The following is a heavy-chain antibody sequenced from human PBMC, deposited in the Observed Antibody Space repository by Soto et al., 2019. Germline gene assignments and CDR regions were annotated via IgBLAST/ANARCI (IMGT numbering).Heavy chain of an antibody. CDR3: ARGGRIQLWLWHDY. J-gene: IGHJ4*02. Sequence: PSETLSLTCAVSGYSISSGYYWGWIRQPPGKGLEWIGSIYHSGSTYYNPSLKSRVTISVDTSKNQFSLKLSSVTAADTAVYYCARGGRIQLWLWHDYWGQGTLVTVSS. V-gene: IGHV4-38-2*01. D-gene: IGHD5-18*01. CDR2: IYHSGST. CDR1: GYSISSGYY.